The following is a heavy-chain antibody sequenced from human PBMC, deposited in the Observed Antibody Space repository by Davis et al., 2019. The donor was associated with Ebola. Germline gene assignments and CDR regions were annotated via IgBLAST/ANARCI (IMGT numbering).Heavy chain of an antibody. CDR2: IFYTGST. Sequence: MPGGSLRLSCTVSGGSISTTSYYWGWIRQPPGKGLEWIGSIFYTGSTFYNPSLKSRVSISVDTSKNQFSLKLSSVTAADTAVYYCARGRYDDYYFDYWGQGTLVTVSS. J-gene: IGHJ4*02. D-gene: IGHD4-17*01. CDR1: GGSISTTSYY. CDR3: ARGRYDDYYFDY. V-gene: IGHV4-39*01.